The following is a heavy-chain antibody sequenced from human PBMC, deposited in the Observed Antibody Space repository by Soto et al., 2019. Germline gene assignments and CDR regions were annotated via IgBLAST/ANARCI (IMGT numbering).Heavy chain of an antibody. V-gene: IGHV4-59*01. CDR3: ARSPLSIHWFDP. Sequence: PSETLSLTCTVSGGSISSYYWSWIRQPPGKGLEWIGYIYYSGSTNYNPSLKSRVTISVDTSKNQFSLKLSSVTAADTAVYYCARSPLSIHWFDPWGQGTLVTVSS. CDR2: IYYSGST. J-gene: IGHJ5*02. CDR1: GGSISSYY.